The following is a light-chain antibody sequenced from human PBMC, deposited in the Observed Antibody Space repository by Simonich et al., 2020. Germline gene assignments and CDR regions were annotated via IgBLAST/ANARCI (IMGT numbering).Light chain of an antibody. Sequence: SARPQPAPVSGPPGQPTPFPGTGTTREVGGYNLVSWYQNHPGKAPKLMIYEGSKRPSGVSNRFSGSKSGNTASLTISGLQAEDEADYYCCSYAGSSTVVFGGGTKLTVL. V-gene: IGLV2-23*01. CDR3: CSYAGSSTVV. J-gene: IGLJ2*01. CDR2: EGS. CDR1: TREVGGYNL.